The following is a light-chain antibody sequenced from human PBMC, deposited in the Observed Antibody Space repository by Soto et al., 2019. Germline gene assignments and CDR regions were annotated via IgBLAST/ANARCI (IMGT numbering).Light chain of an antibody. J-gene: IGKJ1*01. CDR3: QQSYSTPWT. CDR2: AAS. Sequence: DIQMSQSPSSVSASLGDRVTIXXRASQSISSYLNWYQQKPGEAPKVXIYAASSLQSGVPSRFSGSAAGTAFTLTISSLQPEDFATYYCQQSYSTPWTFGQGTKV. V-gene: IGKV1-39*01. CDR1: QSISSY.